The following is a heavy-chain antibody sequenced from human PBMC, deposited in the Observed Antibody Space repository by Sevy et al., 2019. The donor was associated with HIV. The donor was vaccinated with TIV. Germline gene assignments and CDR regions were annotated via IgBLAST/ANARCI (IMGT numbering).Heavy chain of an antibody. J-gene: IGHJ4*02. D-gene: IGHD2-21*02. CDR1: GGTFSTFL. V-gene: IGHV1-69*13. CDR2: IRPIFGKV. CDR3: AARWDCGGDCSIYYFDY. Sequence: ASVKVSCKASGGTFSTFLIRWVRQAPGQGLAWMGGIRPIFGKVDYEQKFQARVTFTADESTSTVYMELSSLGPDDTAVYDGAARWDCGGDCSIYYFDYWGQGSLVTVSS.